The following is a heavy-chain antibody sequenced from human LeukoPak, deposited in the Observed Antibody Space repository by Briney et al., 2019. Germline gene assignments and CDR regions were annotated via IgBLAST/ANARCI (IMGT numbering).Heavy chain of an antibody. V-gene: IGHV3-30-3*01. J-gene: IGHJ6*02. Sequence: QPGRSLRLSCAASGFAFSTYAMHWVRQAPGKGLEWVSLISNDGSNKNYADSVKGRFTTSRDNSKITLYLQMNSLRTEDTAVYYCARSRQREYCSGGYCYSYYYYGMDVWGQGTTVAVSS. CDR1: GFAFSTYA. D-gene: IGHD2-15*01. CDR3: ARSRQREYCSGGYCYSYYYYGMDV. CDR2: ISNDGSNK.